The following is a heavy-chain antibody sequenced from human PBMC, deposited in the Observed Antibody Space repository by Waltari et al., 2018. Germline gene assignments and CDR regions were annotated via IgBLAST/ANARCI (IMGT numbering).Heavy chain of an antibody. J-gene: IGHJ6*02. CDR3: ASGREYSSSSSRYSSDYYGMDV. D-gene: IGHD6-6*01. CDR1: GGTFSSYA. CDR2: IIPIFGTA. V-gene: IGHV1-69*08. Sequence: QVQLVQSGAEVKKPGSSVKVSCKASGGTFSSYAISWVRPAPGQGLEWMGRIIPIFGTANYAQKFQGRVTITADKSTSTAYMELSSLRSEDTAVYYCASGREYSSSSSRYSSDYYGMDVWGQGTTVTVSS.